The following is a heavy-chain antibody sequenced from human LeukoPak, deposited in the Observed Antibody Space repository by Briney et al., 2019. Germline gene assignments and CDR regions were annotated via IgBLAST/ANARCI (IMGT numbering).Heavy chain of an antibody. Sequence: SETLSLTCTVSGSISSYYWSWIRQPPGKGLEWIGYIYTSGSTNYNPSLKSRVTTSVDTSKNQFSLDLSSVTAADTAVYYCARQKCTSTSCLTKNALDIWGQGTMVTVSS. CDR2: IYTSGST. V-gene: IGHV4-4*09. CDR3: ARQKCTSTSCLTKNALDI. D-gene: IGHD2-2*01. J-gene: IGHJ3*02. CDR1: GSISSYY.